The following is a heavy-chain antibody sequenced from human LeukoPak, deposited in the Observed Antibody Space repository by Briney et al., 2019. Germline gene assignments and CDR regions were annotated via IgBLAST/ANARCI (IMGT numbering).Heavy chain of an antibody. CDR1: GGTFSSYA. Sequence: SVKVSCKASGGTFSSYAIIWVRQAPGQGLEWMGRIIPILGIANYAQKFQGRVTITADKSTSTAYMELSSLRSEDTAVYYCARTGPADYGMDVWGQGTTVTVSS. V-gene: IGHV1-69*04. CDR2: IIPILGIA. D-gene: IGHD3-10*01. CDR3: ARTGPADYGMDV. J-gene: IGHJ6*02.